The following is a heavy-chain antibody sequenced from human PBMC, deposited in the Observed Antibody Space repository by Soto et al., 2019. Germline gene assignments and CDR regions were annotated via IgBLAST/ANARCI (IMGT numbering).Heavy chain of an antibody. Sequence: PSETLSLTCTVSGGSISSYYWSWIRQPPGKGLEWIGYIYYSGSTNYNPSLKSRVTISVDTSKNQFSLKLSSVTAADSAVYYCARHSAADKSMSNLDYCGRGILVTVCS. D-gene: IGHD5-18*01. J-gene: IGHJ4*02. CDR3: ARHSAADKSMSNLDY. CDR1: GGSISSYY. V-gene: IGHV4-59*08. CDR2: IYYSGST.